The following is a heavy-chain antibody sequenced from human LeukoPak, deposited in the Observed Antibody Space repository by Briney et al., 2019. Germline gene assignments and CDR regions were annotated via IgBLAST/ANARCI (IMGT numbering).Heavy chain of an antibody. D-gene: IGHD3-22*01. V-gene: IGHV1-18*01. Sequence: GASVKVSCKASGYTFTSYGISWVRQAPGQGLEWMGWISAYNGNTNYAQKLQGRVTMTTDTSTSTAYMELRSLRSDDTAVYYCARDGSGDYYDSSGYSNWFDPWGQGTLVTVSS. CDR1: GYTFTSYG. CDR3: ARDGSGDYYDSSGYSNWFDP. J-gene: IGHJ5*02. CDR2: ISAYNGNT.